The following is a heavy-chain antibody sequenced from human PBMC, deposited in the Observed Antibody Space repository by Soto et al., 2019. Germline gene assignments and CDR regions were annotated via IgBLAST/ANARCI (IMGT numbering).Heavy chain of an antibody. J-gene: IGHJ6*03. V-gene: IGHV4-59*08. CDR2: IHYSGIT. CDR1: GGSISGYY. Sequence: SETLSLTCTVSGGSISGYYWSWFRQPPGKKLEWLGYIHYSGITNYNPSLKSRVTISVDTSKKQFSLILSSVSASDTAVYHCARRPDYYYFIDVWGKGTTVTVSS. CDR3: ARRPDYYYFIDV.